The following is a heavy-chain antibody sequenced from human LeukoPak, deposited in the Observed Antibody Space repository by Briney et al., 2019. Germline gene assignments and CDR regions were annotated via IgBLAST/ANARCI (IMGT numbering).Heavy chain of an antibody. V-gene: IGHV3-20*04. J-gene: IGHJ4*02. CDR2: INWNGGST. CDR1: GGSFSGYY. CDR3: ARRGSGCLDY. D-gene: IGHD6-19*01. Sequence: ETLSLTCAVYGGSFSGYYWSWVRQAPGKGLEWVSGINWNGGSTGYADSVKGRFTISRDNAKNSLYLQMNSLRAEDTAVYYCARRGSGCLDYWGQGTLVTVSS.